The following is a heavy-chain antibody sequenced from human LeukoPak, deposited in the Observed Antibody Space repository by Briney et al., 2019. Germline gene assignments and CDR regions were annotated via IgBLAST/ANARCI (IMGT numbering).Heavy chain of an antibody. J-gene: IGHJ4*02. V-gene: IGHV3-30-3*01. D-gene: IGHD2-2*01. CDR3: ARDSVVPAAIFDY. CDR1: GFTFSSYA. CDR2: ISYDGSNK. Sequence: GGSLRLSYAASGFTFSSYAMHWVRQAPGKGLEWVAVISYDGSNKYYADSVKGRFTISRDNSKNTLYLQMNSLRAEDTAVYYCARDSVVPAAIFDYWGQGTLVTVSS.